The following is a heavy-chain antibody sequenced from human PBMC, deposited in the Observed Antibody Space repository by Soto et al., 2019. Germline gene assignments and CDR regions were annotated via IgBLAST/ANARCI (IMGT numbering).Heavy chain of an antibody. J-gene: IGHJ3*02. Sequence: ASVKVSCKASGGTFSGYAISWVRQAPGQGLEWMGGIIPIFGTANYAQKFQGRVTITADESTSTAYMELSSLRSEDTAVYYCASGWFGELLNGDDAFDIWGHGTMVTVSS. V-gene: IGHV1-69*13. CDR2: IIPIFGTA. CDR3: ASGWFGELLNGDDAFDI. D-gene: IGHD3-10*01. CDR1: GGTFSGYA.